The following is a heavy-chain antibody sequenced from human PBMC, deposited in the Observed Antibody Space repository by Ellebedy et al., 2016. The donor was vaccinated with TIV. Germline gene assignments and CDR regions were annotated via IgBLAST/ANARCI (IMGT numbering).Heavy chain of an antibody. CDR2: IYPGDSET. D-gene: IGHD5-18*01. CDR1: GYIFSKSW. CDR3: ATIQLWLS. J-gene: IGHJ4*02. V-gene: IGHV5-51*01. Sequence: GESLKISCKGSGYIFSKSWIGWVRQMPGKGLEWMGVIYPGDSETKYSPSFQGQVTISADKSISTAYLQWSSLKASDTAMYYCATIQLWLSWGQGTLVTVSS.